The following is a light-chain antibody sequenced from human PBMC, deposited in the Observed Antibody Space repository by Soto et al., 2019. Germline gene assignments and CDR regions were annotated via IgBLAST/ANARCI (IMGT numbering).Light chain of an antibody. J-gene: IGKJ1*01. CDR1: QSLSSN. CDR3: QQYNDWPLT. Sequence: EIVMTQSPATLSVSPGERATLSCRASQSLSSNLAWYQQKPGQAPRLLIYGASTRATGIPARFSGSGSGTEFTLTISSLQSEDFALYYCQQYNDWPLTFGQGTKVDI. CDR2: GAS. V-gene: IGKV3-15*01.